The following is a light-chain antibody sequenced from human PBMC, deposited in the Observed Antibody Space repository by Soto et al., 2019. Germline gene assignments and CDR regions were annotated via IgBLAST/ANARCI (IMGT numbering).Light chain of an antibody. J-gene: IGKJ1*01. CDR1: QSVSSK. CDR3: QQYNSWLWT. V-gene: IGKV3-15*01. Sequence: EIVMTQSPATLSVSPGEGATLYCRASQSVSSKLAWYQQKPGQAPRLLIYGASTRATGIPARFCGSGSGTEFTLIISSLQSEDSAVYYCQQYNSWLWTFGQGTKVEIK. CDR2: GAS.